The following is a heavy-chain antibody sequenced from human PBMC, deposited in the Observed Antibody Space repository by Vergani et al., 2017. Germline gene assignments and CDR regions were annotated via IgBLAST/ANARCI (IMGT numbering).Heavy chain of an antibody. CDR1: GDSIISRSYY. V-gene: IGHV4-39*01. J-gene: IGHJ2*01. Sequence: QMQLQESGPGLVKASETLSLTCTVSGDSIISRSYYWGWIRQPPGKGREWIGSIYNSGNGDSSSSLKSRVTISADTSKNQFSLRLTSVTAAATAVYYCASGKYYSDSTSHFRGRYFDVWGGGTLVTVPS. CDR3: ASGKYYSDSTSHFRGRYFDV. CDR2: IYNSGNG. D-gene: IGHD3-16*01.